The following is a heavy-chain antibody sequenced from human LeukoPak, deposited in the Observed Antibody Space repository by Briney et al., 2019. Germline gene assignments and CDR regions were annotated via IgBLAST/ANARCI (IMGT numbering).Heavy chain of an antibody. CDR3: ARHNWNDPFDY. Sequence: SETLSLTCTVSGVSISSSSYYWGWIRQPPGKGLEWIGSIYYSGSTYYNPSLKSRVTISVDTSKNQFSLKLSSVTAADTAIYYCARHNWNDPFDYWGQGTLVTVSS. V-gene: IGHV4-39*01. CDR1: GVSISSSSYY. J-gene: IGHJ4*02. D-gene: IGHD1-1*01. CDR2: IYYSGST.